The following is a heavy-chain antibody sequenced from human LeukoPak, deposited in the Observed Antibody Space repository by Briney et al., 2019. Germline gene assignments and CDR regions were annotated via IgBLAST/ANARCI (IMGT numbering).Heavy chain of an antibody. Sequence: SETLSLTCTVSGGSISSYYWSWIRQPPGKGLEWIGYIYYSGSTNYNPSLKSRVTVSVDTSKNQFSLKLSSVTAADTAVYYCARVAIVVVPAATYYYYYMDVWGKGTTVTVSS. D-gene: IGHD2-2*01. J-gene: IGHJ6*03. CDR1: GGSISSYY. CDR3: ARVAIVVVPAATYYYYYMDV. CDR2: IYYSGST. V-gene: IGHV4-59*01.